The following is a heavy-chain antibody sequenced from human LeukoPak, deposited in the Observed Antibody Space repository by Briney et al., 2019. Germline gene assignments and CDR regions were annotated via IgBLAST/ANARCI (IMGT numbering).Heavy chain of an antibody. CDR2: IKQDGNEK. Sequence: GSLGLSCAAAGFPFSNYWVSWVRQASGKGLGWVANIKQDGNEKYYVDSVKGRFTISRDNAKNSLYLQMNSLRAEDTAVYYCARDTDSSGYGGGYWGQGTLVTVSS. D-gene: IGHD3-22*01. CDR3: ARDTDSSGYGGGY. J-gene: IGHJ4*02. V-gene: IGHV3-7*03. CDR1: GFPFSNYW.